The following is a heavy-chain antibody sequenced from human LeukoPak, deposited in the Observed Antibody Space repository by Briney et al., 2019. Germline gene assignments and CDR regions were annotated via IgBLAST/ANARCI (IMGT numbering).Heavy chain of an antibody. CDR1: GGTFSSYA. D-gene: IGHD1-14*01. Sequence: SVKVSCKASGGTFSSYAISWVRQAPGQGLEWMGGIIPIFGTANYAQKFQGRVTFTADESTTTAYMELRNLTSQDTAVYYCARGLGTGGYWGQGTLVTVSS. CDR2: IIPIFGTA. J-gene: IGHJ4*02. CDR3: ARGLGTGGY. V-gene: IGHV1-69*13.